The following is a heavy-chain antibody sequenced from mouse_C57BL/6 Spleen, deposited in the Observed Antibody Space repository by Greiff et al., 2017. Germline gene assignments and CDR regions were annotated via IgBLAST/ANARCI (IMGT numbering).Heavy chain of an antibody. CDR2: ISYDGSN. CDR3: ARERGYGNYGGAMDY. V-gene: IGHV3-6*01. D-gene: IGHD2-1*01. J-gene: IGHJ4*01. Sequence: EVQLVESGPGLVKPSQSLSLTCSVTGYSITSGYYWNWIRQFPGNKLEWMGYISYDGSNNYNPSLKNRISITRDTSKNQFFLKLNSVTTEDTATYYCARERGYGNYGGAMDYWGQGTSVTVSS. CDR1: GYSITSGYY.